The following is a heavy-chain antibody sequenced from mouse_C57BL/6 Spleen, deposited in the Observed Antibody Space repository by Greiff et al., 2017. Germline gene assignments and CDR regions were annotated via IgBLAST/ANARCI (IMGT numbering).Heavy chain of an antibody. V-gene: IGHV1-76*01. J-gene: IGHJ4*01. D-gene: IGHD2-4*01. CDR3: ARTYDYHPFYAIDY. CDR1: GYTFTDYY. CDR2: IYPGSGNT. Sequence: VQLQQSGAELVRPGASVKLSCKASGYTFTDYYINWVKQRPGQGLEWIARIYPGSGNTYYNEKFKGKATLTAEKSSSTAYMQLSSLTSEDSAVYFGARTYDYHPFYAIDYWGQGTSVTVSA.